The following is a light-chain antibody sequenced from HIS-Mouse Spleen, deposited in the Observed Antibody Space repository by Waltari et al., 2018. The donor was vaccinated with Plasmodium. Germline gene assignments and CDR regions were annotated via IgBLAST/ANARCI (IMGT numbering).Light chain of an antibody. CDR3: QQYNNWSFT. CDR2: GAS. V-gene: IGKV3-15*01. J-gene: IGKJ3*01. CDR1: QSVSSN. Sequence: EIVMTQSPATLSVSPGERATLSCRASQSVSSNLAGYQQKPGQAPRLLIYGASTRATGSPARFSGSVSGTEFTLTISSLQSEDFAVYYCQQYNNWSFTFGPGTKVDIK.